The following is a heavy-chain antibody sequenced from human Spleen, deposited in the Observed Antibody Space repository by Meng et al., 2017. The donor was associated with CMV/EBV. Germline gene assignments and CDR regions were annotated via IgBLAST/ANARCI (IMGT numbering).Heavy chain of an antibody. CDR2: INSDGSST. D-gene: IGHD1-26*01. V-gene: IGHV3-74*01. CDR3: VTGTYYVPYCFGY. CDR1: GFTFSSFW. J-gene: IGHJ4*02. Sequence: GESLKISCAASGFTFSSFWVHWVRQAPGKGLVWVSRINSDGSSTSYADSVKGRFTISRDNAKNTLYLQLNSLRAEDTAVYACVTGTYYVPYCFGYWGQGTLVTVSS.